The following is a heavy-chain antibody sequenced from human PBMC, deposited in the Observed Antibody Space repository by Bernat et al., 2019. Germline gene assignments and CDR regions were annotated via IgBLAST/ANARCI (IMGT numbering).Heavy chain of an antibody. CDR1: GFTFSSYS. V-gene: IGHV3-21*04. Sequence: EVQLVESGGGLVKPGGSLRLSCAASGFTFSSYSMNWVRQAPGKGLEWVSSISSSSSYIYYAESVKGRFTISRDTSTNTLYLQMNSLRAEDTAVYYCALRAGSGYYSYWGQGTLVTVSS. CDR2: ISSSSSYI. CDR3: ALRAGSGYYSY. D-gene: IGHD3-22*01. J-gene: IGHJ4*02.